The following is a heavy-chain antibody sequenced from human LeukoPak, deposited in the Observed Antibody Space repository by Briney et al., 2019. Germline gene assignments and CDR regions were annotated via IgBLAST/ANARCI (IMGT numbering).Heavy chain of an antibody. V-gene: IGHV4-39*07. J-gene: IGHJ6*03. D-gene: IGHD3-10*01. CDR3: ARTGPYMVRGVIIIPCYMDV. CDR2: INHSGST. Sequence: PSETLSLTCTVSGGSISSSSDYWGWVRQPPGKGLEWIGEINHSGSTNYNPSLKSRVTISVDTSKNQFSLKLSSVTAADTAVYYCARTGPYMVRGVIIIPCYMDVWGRGTTVTISS. CDR1: GGSISSSSDY.